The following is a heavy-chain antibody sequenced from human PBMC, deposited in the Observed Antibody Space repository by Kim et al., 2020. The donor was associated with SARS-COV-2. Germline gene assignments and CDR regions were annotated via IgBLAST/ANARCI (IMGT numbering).Heavy chain of an antibody. V-gene: IGHV4-39*07. Sequence: SETLSLTCTVSGGSISSTSYFWGWIRQPPGKGLEWIGSFDYSGGTYYSSSLKSRVSISVDTSKNQLSLRLGSVTAAATALYYCARTSSDSSGYYFLDYWG. D-gene: IGHD3-22*01. CDR2: FDYSGGT. CDR3: ARTSSDSSGYYFLDY. J-gene: IGHJ4*01. CDR1: GGSISSTSYF.